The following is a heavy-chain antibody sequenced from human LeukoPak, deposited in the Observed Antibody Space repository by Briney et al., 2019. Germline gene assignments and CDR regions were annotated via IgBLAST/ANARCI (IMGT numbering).Heavy chain of an antibody. CDR2: INPSGIST. Sequence: ASVKVSCKSSGYIFTNHYMHWVRQAPGQGLEWMGLINPSGISTLYAEKFRGRIIMTRDMSTATDYMELSSLRSEDTAVYYCARAGRYYYGSGYYMDVWGKGTTVTISS. CDR1: GYIFTNHY. V-gene: IGHV1-46*01. D-gene: IGHD3-10*01. CDR3: ARAGRYYYGSGYYMDV. J-gene: IGHJ6*03.